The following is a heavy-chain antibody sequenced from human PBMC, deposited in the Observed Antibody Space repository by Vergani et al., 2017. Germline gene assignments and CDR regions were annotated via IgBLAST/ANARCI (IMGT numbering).Heavy chain of an antibody. D-gene: IGHD2-8*01. Sequence: QVQLVESGGGLVKPGGSLRLSCAASGFTFSDYYMSWIRQAPGKGLEWVSYISSSSSYTNYADSVKGRFTISSDNAKNSLYLQMNSLRAEDTAVYYCARWCTXGVYPPAYNHYYYGMDVWGQGTTVTVSS. J-gene: IGHJ6*02. CDR2: ISSSSSYT. V-gene: IGHV3-11*05. CDR3: ARWCTXGVYPPAYNHYYYGMDV. CDR1: GFTFSDYY.